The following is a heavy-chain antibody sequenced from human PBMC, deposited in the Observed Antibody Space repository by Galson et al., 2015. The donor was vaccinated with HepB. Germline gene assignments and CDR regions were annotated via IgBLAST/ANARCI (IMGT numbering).Heavy chain of an antibody. CDR3: AGLGHSSGWYDPLRGY. D-gene: IGHD6-19*01. Sequence: SLRLSCAASGFTFGSYSINWVRQAPGKGLEWVSSISSSSSYIYYADSVKGRFTISRDNAKNSLYLQMNSLRAEDTAVYYCAGLGHSSGWYDPLRGYWGQGTLVTVSS. CDR2: ISSSSSYI. CDR1: GFTFGSYS. V-gene: IGHV3-21*01. J-gene: IGHJ4*02.